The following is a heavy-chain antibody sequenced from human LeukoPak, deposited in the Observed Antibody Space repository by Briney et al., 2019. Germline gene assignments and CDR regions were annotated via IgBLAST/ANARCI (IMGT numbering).Heavy chain of an antibody. V-gene: IGHV3-23*01. CDR1: GFTFSNLA. J-gene: IGHJ4*02. Sequence: PGGSLRLSCPASGFTFSNLAMSWIRQAPGKGLEWVSALSGSGGSTYYADSVKGRFTISRDNSKNTLYLQMNSLRAEDTAKYYWAKVASFCTSTSWLRGVCHFWGRGTLVTVSS. CDR2: LSGSGGST. CDR3: AKVASFCTSTSWLRGVCHF. D-gene: IGHD2-2*01.